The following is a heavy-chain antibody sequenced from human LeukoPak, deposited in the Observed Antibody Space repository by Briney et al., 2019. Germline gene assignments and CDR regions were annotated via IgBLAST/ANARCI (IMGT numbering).Heavy chain of an antibody. Sequence: PSETLSLTCAVYGGSFSGYYWSWIRQPPGKGLEWIGEINHSGSTNYNPSLKSRVTISVDTSKNQFSLKLSSVTAADTAVYHCAIDRFWYCSSTSCYKPFDYWGQGTLVTVSS. D-gene: IGHD2-2*02. V-gene: IGHV4-34*01. CDR1: GGSFSGYY. CDR3: AIDRFWYCSSTSCYKPFDY. J-gene: IGHJ4*02. CDR2: INHSGST.